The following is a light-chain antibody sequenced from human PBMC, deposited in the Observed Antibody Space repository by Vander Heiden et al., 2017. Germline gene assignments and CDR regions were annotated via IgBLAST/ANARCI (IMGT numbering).Light chain of an antibody. CDR2: DVS. CDR3: SSYTSSSTQV. V-gene: IGLV2-14*01. J-gene: IGLJ1*01. Sequence: QSALTQPASVSGSPGQSLTISCTGTSSDVGGYNSVSWYQQHRGKATKLMIYDVSNRPSGVSNRFSGSKSGNTASLTISGLQAEDEADYYCSSYTSSSTQVFGTGTKVTVL. CDR1: SSDVGGYNS.